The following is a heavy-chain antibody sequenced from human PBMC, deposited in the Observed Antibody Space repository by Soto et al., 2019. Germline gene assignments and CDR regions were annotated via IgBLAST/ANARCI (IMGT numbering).Heavy chain of an antibody. CDR1: GYTFTSYA. CDR2: INAGNGNT. CDR3: AIGAYYYDSSGYYPYYYYYGMDV. D-gene: IGHD3-22*01. J-gene: IGHJ6*02. Sequence: ASVKVSCKASGYTFTSYAMHWVRQAPGQRLEWMGWINAGNGNTKYSQKFQGRVTITRDTSASTAYMELSSLRSEDTAVYYCAIGAYYYDSSGYYPYYYYYGMDVWGQGTTVTVS. V-gene: IGHV1-3*01.